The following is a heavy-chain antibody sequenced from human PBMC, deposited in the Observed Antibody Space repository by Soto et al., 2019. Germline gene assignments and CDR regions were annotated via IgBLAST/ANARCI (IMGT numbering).Heavy chain of an antibody. CDR2: ISSSSSYI. V-gene: IGHV3-21*01. CDR3: ARVGRQEAGDFDY. J-gene: IGHJ4*02. Sequence: GGSLRLSCAASGFTFSSYSMNWVRQAPGKGLEWVSSISSSSSYIYYADSVKGRFTISRDNAKNSLYLQMNSLRAEDTAVYYCARVGRQEAGDFDYRGQGTLVTVSS. D-gene: IGHD6-19*01. CDR1: GFTFSSYS.